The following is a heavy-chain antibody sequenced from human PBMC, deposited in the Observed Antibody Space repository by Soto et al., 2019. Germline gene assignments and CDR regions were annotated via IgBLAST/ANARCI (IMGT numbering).Heavy chain of an antibody. CDR3: ASGQSAASYYYGMNV. Sequence: EVQLVQSGGGLVQPGGSLRLSCSASGFTFSSYEMNWVRQAPGKGLEWVSYISSTDATIYYVDSVKGRFTISRDNAKNSLYLQMNSLRAEDTAVYYCASGQSAASYYYGMNVWGQGTTVTVSS. CDR2: ISSTDATI. J-gene: IGHJ6*02. D-gene: IGHD6-13*01. V-gene: IGHV3-48*03. CDR1: GFTFSSYE.